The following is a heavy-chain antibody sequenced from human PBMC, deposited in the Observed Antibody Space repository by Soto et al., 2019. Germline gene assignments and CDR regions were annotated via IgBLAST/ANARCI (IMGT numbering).Heavy chain of an antibody. V-gene: IGHV3-23*01. D-gene: IGHD1-1*01. CDR3: ARGFSAGTGSQRDS. CDR2: IGGSDGGT. J-gene: IGHJ4*02. CDR1: GFDFNTNA. Sequence: GVSLSLSCSFSGFDFNTNAISWVRQAPGQGLEWVSTIGGSDGGTYYADSVRGRFTISRDNSRDTRYLQMNSLRDGDTAVSYCARGFSAGTGSQRDSCGKGTRVTLAS.